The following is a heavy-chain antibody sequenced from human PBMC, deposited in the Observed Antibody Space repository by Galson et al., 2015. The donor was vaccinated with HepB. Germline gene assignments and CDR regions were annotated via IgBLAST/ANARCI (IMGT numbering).Heavy chain of an antibody. CDR2: ISSISTTI. CDR1: GLTFSSYS. CDR3: AREPNLRYTP. D-gene: IGHD3-9*01. J-gene: IGHJ5*02. Sequence: SLRLSCAASGLTFSSYSMNWVRQAPGKGLEWISYISSISTTIYYADSVKGRFTISRDNAKNSLYLQMNSLRAQDTAVYYCAREPNLRYTPGGQGTLATVSA. V-gene: IGHV3-48*04.